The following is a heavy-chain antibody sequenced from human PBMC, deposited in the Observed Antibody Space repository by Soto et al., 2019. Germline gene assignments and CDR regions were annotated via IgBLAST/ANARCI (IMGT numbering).Heavy chain of an antibody. D-gene: IGHD3-10*01. V-gene: IGHV3-23*01. CDR1: GFTFSSYA. CDR2: ISGSGGST. Sequence: GGSLRLSCAASGFTFSSYAMSWVRQAPGKGLEWVSAISGSGGSTYYADSVKGRFTISRDNSKNTLYLQMNSLRAEDTAVYYCAKTPERYYGSGGDAFDIWGQGTMVTVSS. J-gene: IGHJ3*02. CDR3: AKTPERYYGSGGDAFDI.